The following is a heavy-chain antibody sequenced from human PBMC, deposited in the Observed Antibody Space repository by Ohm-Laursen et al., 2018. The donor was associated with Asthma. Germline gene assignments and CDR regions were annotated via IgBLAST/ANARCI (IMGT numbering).Heavy chain of an antibody. V-gene: IGHV3-23*01. Sequence: SLRLSCAASGFTFSSYAMSWVRQAPGKGLEWVSGISPSGASTYYADSVKGRFTISRDNSKNTLYLQMNSLRAEDTAVYYCAKRNLDYGDYYYYYGMDVWGQGTTVTVSS. D-gene: IGHD4-17*01. CDR3: AKRNLDYGDYYYYYGMDV. CDR2: ISPSGAST. J-gene: IGHJ6*02. CDR1: GFTFSSYA.